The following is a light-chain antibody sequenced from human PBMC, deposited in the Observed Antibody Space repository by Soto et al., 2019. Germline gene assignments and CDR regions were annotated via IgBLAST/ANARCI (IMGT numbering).Light chain of an antibody. CDR2: STS. CDR3: QQSYSSPPT. CDR1: QSVSGW. Sequence: DIQMTHSTSTLSASFGYTFTVTCRASQSVSGWLAWYQQKPGEAPTLLIYSTSTLQSGVPSRFSGSGSGTDFTLTISGLQPEDFATYFCQQSYSSPPTFGQGTKVDIK. V-gene: IGKV1-39*01. J-gene: IGKJ1*01.